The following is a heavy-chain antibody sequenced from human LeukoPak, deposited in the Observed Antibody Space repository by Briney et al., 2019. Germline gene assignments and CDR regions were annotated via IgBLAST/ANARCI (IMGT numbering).Heavy chain of an antibody. V-gene: IGHV4-59*01. CDR2: IRYSGRT. J-gene: IGHJ4*02. Sequence: XIRQXXXXGLEWIGYIRYSGRTSYNPSLKSRVTISIDTSKNLFSLKLRSVTTADTAIYYCARIPDVSGWPFDYWGQGTLVTVSS. D-gene: IGHD6-19*01. CDR3: ARIPDVSGWPFDY.